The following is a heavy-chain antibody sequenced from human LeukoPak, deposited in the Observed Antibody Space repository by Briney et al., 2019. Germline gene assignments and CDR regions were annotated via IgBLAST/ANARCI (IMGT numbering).Heavy chain of an antibody. CDR3: ARESLDIVVVPAAMGYYYYGMDV. V-gene: IGHV4-4*07. J-gene: IGHJ6*02. CDR2: IYTSGST. D-gene: IGHD2-2*01. CDR1: GGSISSYY. Sequence: KPSETLSLTCTVSGGSISSYYWSWIRQPAGKGLEWIGRIYTSGSTNYNPSLKSRVTMSVDTSKNQFSLKLSSVTAADTAVYYCARESLDIVVVPAAMGYYYYGMDVWGQGTTVTVSS.